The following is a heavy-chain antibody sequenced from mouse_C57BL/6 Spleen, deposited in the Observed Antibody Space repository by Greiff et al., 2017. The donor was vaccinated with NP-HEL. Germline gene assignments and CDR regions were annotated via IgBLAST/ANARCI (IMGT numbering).Heavy chain of an antibody. CDR3: ARMEAYGTFDY. CDR2: IYPGDGDT. CDR1: GYAFSSSW. Sequence: QVQLKESGPELVKPGASVKISCKASGYAFSSSWMNWVKQRPGKGLEWIGRIYPGDGDTNYNGKFKGKATLTADKSSSTAYMQLSSLTSEDSAVYFCARMEAYGTFDYWGQGTTLTVSS. J-gene: IGHJ2*01. D-gene: IGHD2-1*01. V-gene: IGHV1-82*01.